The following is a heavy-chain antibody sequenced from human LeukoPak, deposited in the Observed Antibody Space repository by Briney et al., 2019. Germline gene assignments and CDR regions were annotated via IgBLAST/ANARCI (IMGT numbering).Heavy chain of an antibody. Sequence: TLSLTCAVSGGSISSGGYSWSWIRQPPGKGLEWIGYIYHSGSTYYNPSLKSRVTISVDRSKNQFSLKLSSVTAADTAVYYCARARQFTMVRGVITYYFDYWDQGTLVTVSS. CDR1: GGSISSGGYS. V-gene: IGHV4-30-2*01. J-gene: IGHJ4*02. D-gene: IGHD3-10*01. CDR3: ARARQFTMVRGVITYYFDY. CDR2: IYHSGST.